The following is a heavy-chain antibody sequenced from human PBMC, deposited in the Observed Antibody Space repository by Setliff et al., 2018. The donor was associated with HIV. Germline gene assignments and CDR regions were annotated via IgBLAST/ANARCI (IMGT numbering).Heavy chain of an antibody. V-gene: IGHV4-31*03. Sequence: PSETLSLTCTVSGGSISSGGYYCSWIRQHPGKGLEWIGYIYYSGTTNYNPSLKSRVTISVDTSKNQFSLKLSSVTAADTAVYYCARHVGYSSSSLDYWGQGTLVTVSS. J-gene: IGHJ4*02. CDR1: GGSISSGGYY. CDR3: ARHVGYSSSSLDY. D-gene: IGHD6-6*01. CDR2: IYYSGTT.